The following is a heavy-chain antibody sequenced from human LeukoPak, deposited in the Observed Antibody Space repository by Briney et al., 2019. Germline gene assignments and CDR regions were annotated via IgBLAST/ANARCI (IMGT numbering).Heavy chain of an antibody. J-gene: IGHJ5*02. CDR3: ATNQSVGDQYSSNWFDP. CDR1: GGTFSSYA. CDR2: IIPIFGTA. Sequence: ASVKVSCKASGGTFSSYAISWVRQAPGQGLAWMGGIIPIFGTANYAQKFQGKVMITTDECTSTAYMELSSLRPEDTAVYYCATNQSVGDQYSSNWFDPWGQGTQVTVSS. D-gene: IGHD3-16*01. V-gene: IGHV1-69*05.